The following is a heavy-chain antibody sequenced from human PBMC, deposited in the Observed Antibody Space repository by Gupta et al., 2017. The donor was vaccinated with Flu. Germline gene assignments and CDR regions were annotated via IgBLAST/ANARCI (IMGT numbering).Heavy chain of an antibody. J-gene: IGHJ6*02. CDR2: INSDGSST. D-gene: IGHD3-16*02. CDR3: ARCYDYVWGSYPRYYYYGMDV. V-gene: IGHV3-74*01. Sequence: RQTPGKELVWVSRINSDGSSTFYADSGKGRFTISRDNAKNTLYLQMNSLKVEDTAVYDGARCYDYVWGSYPRYYYYGMDVWGQGTTVTVSS.